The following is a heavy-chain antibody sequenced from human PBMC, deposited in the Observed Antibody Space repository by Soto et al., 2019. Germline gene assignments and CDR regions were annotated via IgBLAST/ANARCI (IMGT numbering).Heavy chain of an antibody. D-gene: IGHD3-3*01. J-gene: IGHJ6*02. CDR2: ISYDGSNK. Sequence: GGSLRLSCAASGFTFSSYGMHWVRQAPGKGLEWVAVISYDGSNKYYADSVKGRFTISRDNSKNTLYPQMNSLRAEDTAVYYCAKEAGWSGYSYYYYGMDVWGQGTTVTVSS. V-gene: IGHV3-30*18. CDR3: AKEAGWSGYSYYYYGMDV. CDR1: GFTFSSYG.